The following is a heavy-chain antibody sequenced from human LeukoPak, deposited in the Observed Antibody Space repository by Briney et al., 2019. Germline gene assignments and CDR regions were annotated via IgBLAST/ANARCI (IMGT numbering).Heavy chain of an antibody. J-gene: IGHJ5*02. CDR2: INPNTGNP. V-gene: IGHV7-4-1*02. Sequence: ASVKVSCKASGYTFTSYYMHWVRQAPGQGLEWMGWINPNTGNPTYAPGFTGRFVFSLDTSVSTAYLQISGLKADDTAVHYCARDLGGRTNSGWSNWFDPWGQGTLVTVSS. CDR3: ARDLGGRTNSGWSNWFDP. D-gene: IGHD6-19*01. CDR1: GYTFTSYY.